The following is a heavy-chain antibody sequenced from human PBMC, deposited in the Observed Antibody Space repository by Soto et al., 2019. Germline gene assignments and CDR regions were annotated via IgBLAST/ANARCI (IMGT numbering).Heavy chain of an antibody. V-gene: IGHV1-18*01. J-gene: IGHJ6*02. CDR3: ARAYYDILTGYYYYYGMDV. CDR1: GYTFTSYG. CDR2: ISAYNGNT. Sequence: ASVKVSCKASGYTFTSYGISWVRQAPGQGLEWMGWISAYNGNTSYAQKLQGRVTMTTDTSTSTAYMELRSLRSDDTAVYYCARAYYDILTGYYYYYGMDVWGQGTTVTVSS. D-gene: IGHD3-9*01.